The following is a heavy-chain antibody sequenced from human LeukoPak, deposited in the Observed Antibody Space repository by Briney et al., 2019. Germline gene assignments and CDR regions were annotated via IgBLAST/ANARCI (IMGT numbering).Heavy chain of an antibody. CDR3: AKDLGDYDGNSDLNY. CDR2: ISYDGSNK. J-gene: IGHJ4*02. Sequence: GGSLRLSCAASGFTFSDYWMTWVRQAPGKGLEWVAVISYDGSNKYYADSVKGRFTISRDNSKNTLYLQMNSLRAEDTAVYYCAKDLGDYDGNSDLNYWGQGTLVTVSS. D-gene: IGHD4-23*01. V-gene: IGHV3-30*18. CDR1: GFTFSDYW.